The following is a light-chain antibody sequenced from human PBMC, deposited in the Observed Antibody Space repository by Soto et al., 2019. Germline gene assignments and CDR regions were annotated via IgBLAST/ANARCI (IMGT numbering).Light chain of an antibody. V-gene: IGKV3-20*01. Sequence: EIVLTQSPGTLSLSPGERATLSCRASQSVSSSYSAWYQQKPGQAPRLLIYGASSRATGIPDRFSGSGSGTDLTLTITRLEPEDFAVYYCQQHGSSSWTFGQGTKVEIK. CDR1: QSVSSSY. J-gene: IGKJ1*01. CDR2: GAS. CDR3: QQHGSSSWT.